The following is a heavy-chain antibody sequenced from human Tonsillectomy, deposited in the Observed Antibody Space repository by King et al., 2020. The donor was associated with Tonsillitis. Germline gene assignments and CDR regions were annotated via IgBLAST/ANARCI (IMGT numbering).Heavy chain of an antibody. CDR1: GYTFTTSY. D-gene: IGHD3-16*01. J-gene: IGHJ4*02. Sequence: VQLVESGAEVRKPGASVKISCQASGYTFTTSYLHWVRQAPGQGLEWIGIIKPITGDTGYALKLQGRVTITRDTSTSTVYMELSSLTSEDTAIYYCAREVGDFDYWGQGTLVTVSS. CDR3: AREVGDFDY. CDR2: IKPITGDT. V-gene: IGHV1-46*01.